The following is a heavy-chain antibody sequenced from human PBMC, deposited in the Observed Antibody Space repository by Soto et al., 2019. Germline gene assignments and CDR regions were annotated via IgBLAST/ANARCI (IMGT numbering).Heavy chain of an antibody. CDR2: VHHSWGS. D-gene: IGHD3-10*01. Sequence: QVQLQESGPGLVKPSETMSLSCTVSGGSISSYYWSWFRQSPGKRMEWIGYVHHSWGSSYNPALQSRVAISLDTSKSQFSLKVTSVTATDTAVYYCARQGFGPLHGLVDGWGQGTRVTVSS. J-gene: IGHJ6*02. V-gene: IGHV4-59*08. CDR3: ARQGFGPLHGLVDG. CDR1: GGSISSYY.